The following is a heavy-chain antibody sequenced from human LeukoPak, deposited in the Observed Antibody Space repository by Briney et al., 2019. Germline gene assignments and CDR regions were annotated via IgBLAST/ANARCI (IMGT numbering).Heavy chain of an antibody. CDR3: ARDRYDFWSGYPYWYFDL. J-gene: IGHJ2*01. V-gene: IGHV4-34*09. CDR2: MNHSGST. D-gene: IGHD3-3*01. Sequence: SETLSLTCAVYGGSFSGYYWSWIRQPPGKGLEWIGEMNHSGSTNYNPSLKSRVTISVDTSKNQFSLKLSSVTAADTAVYYCARDRYDFWSGYPYWYFDLWGRGTLVTVSS. CDR1: GGSFSGYY.